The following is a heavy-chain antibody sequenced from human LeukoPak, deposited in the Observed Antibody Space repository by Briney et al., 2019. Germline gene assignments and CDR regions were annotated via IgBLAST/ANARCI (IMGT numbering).Heavy chain of an antibody. CDR2: IYYSGST. CDR1: GGSISSSSYY. D-gene: IGHD5-18*01. Sequence: SETLSLTCTVSGGSISSSSYYWGWIRQPPGKGLEWIGSIYYSGSTYYNPSLKSRVTISVDTSKNQFSLKLSSVTAADTAVYYCARVADTAMLGVYYYYYYYMDVWGKGTTVTVSS. J-gene: IGHJ6*03. V-gene: IGHV4-39*01. CDR3: ARVADTAMLGVYYYYYYYMDV.